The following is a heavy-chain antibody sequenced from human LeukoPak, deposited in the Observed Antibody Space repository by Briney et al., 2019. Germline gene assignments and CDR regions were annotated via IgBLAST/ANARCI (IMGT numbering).Heavy chain of an antibody. CDR3: ARVVYYDSSGYHPYYYYYMDV. J-gene: IGHJ6*03. CDR2: IYYSGST. V-gene: IGHV4-39*07. D-gene: IGHD3-22*01. Sequence: SETLSLTCTVSGGSISSSSYYWGWIRQPPGKGLEWIGSIYYSGSTYYNPSLKSRVTISVDTSKNQFSLKLSSVTAADTAVYYCARVVYYDSSGYHPYYYYYMDVWGKGTTVTVSS. CDR1: GGSISSSSYY.